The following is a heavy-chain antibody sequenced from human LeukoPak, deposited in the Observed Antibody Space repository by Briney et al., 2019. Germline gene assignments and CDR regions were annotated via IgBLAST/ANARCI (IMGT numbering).Heavy chain of an antibody. CDR3: AKDVGSGSYYFDY. V-gene: IGHV3-30*18. D-gene: IGHD1-26*01. CDR2: ISYDGSNK. J-gene: IGHJ4*02. CDR1: GFTFSSCG. Sequence: GGSLRLSCAASGFTFSSCGMHWVRQAPGKGLEWVAVISYDGSNKYYADSVKGRFTISRDNSKNTLYLQMNSLRAEDTAVYYCAKDVGSGSYYFDYWGQGTLVTVSS.